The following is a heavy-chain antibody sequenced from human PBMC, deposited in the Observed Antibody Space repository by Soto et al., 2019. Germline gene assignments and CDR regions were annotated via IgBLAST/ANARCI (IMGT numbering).Heavy chain of an antibody. D-gene: IGHD6-19*01. CDR3: ARRYGWLYFDY. V-gene: IGHV4-39*01. CDR1: GESSVGRNDL. CDR2: IFYSGST. J-gene: IGHJ4*02. Sequence: TSTVSGESSVGRNDLCGCKNQPPAKGLEWIGTIFYSGSTYYNPSLKSRVTISVDTSKNQFSLRLTSVTAADTALYYCARRYGWLYFDYWGQGSLVTVSS.